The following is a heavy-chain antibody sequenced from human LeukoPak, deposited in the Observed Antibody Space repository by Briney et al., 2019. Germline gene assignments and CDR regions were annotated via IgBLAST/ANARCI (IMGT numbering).Heavy chain of an antibody. Sequence: PGGSLRLSCAASGFTFSHYAMNWVRQAPGKGLEWVSLVSKEGANTHYADSVKGRFTISRDNSKNSLDLQMNSLRVEDTAIYYCAKDLDSSARYAENWFDPWSQGTLVTVSS. J-gene: IGHJ5*02. CDR1: GFTFSHYA. CDR2: VSKEGANT. CDR3: AKDLDSSARYAENWFDP. V-gene: IGHV3-23*01. D-gene: IGHD6-19*01.